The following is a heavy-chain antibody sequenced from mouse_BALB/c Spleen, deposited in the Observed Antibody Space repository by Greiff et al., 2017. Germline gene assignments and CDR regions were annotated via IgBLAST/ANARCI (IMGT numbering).Heavy chain of an antibody. CDR1: GYTFTSYY. V-gene: IGHV1S56*01. D-gene: IGHD1-1*01. CDR2: IYPGNVNT. CDR3: AREGDFYGRYFDY. J-gene: IGHJ2*01. Sequence: QVQLQQSGPELVKPGASVRISCKASGYTFTSYYIHWVKQRPGQGLEWIGWIYPGNVNTKYNEKFKGKATLTADKSSSTAYMQLSSLTSEDSAVYFCAREGDFYGRYFDYWGQGTTLTVSS.